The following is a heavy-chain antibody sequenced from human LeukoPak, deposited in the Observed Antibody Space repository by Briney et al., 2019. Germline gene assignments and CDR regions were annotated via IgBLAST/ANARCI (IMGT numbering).Heavy chain of an antibody. D-gene: IGHD1-26*01. CDR3: ARHSGSSDFDY. J-gene: IGHJ4*02. CDR2: TKQDGSEK. Sequence: GGSLRLSCAVSGFTFSDYWMSWVRQAPGKGLEWVADTKQDGSEKYYVDSVKGRFTISRDNAKNSLYLQMNSLRAEDTAVYYCARHSGSSDFDYWGQGTLVTVSS. CDR1: GFTFSDYW. V-gene: IGHV3-7*03.